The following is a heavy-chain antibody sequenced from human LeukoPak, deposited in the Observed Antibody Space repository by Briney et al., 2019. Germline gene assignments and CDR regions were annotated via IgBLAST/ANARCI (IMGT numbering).Heavy chain of an antibody. J-gene: IGHJ3*02. Sequence: PSETLSLTCTVSGGSVSSYYRSWIRQPPGKGLEWVGYIYYSGSTNYNPSLKRRVTISVDTSKNQFSLKLSSVTAADTAVYYCARRSPGERAFDIWGQGTMVTVSS. CDR3: ARRSPGERAFDI. V-gene: IGHV4-59*08. CDR2: IYYSGST. CDR1: GGSVSSYY. D-gene: IGHD7-27*01.